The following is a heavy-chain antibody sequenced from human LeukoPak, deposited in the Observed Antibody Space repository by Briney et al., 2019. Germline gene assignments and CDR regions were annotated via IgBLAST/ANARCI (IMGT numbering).Heavy chain of an antibody. CDR2: IRYDGSNK. V-gene: IGHV3-30*02. CDR3: AKEDIVVVPAAPDSWFDP. J-gene: IGHJ5*02. Sequence: GGSLRLSCAASGFTFSSYGMHWVRQAPGKGLEWVAFIRYDGSNKYYADSVKGRFTISRGNSKNTLYLQMNSLRAEDTAVYYCAKEDIVVVPAAPDSWFDPWGQGTLVTVSS. D-gene: IGHD2-2*01. CDR1: GFTFSSYG.